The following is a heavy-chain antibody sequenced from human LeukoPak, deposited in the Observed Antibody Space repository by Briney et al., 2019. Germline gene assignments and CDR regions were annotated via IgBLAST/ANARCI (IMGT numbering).Heavy chain of an antibody. CDR2: IVVGSGNT. Sequence: SVKVSCKASGFTFTSSAMQWVRQARGQRLEWIGWIVVGSGNTNYAQKFQERVTITRGMSTSTAYMELSSLRSEDTAVYYCAADSSSGWYFDYWGQGTLVTVSS. CDR1: GFTFTSSA. CDR3: AADSSSGWYFDY. J-gene: IGHJ4*02. D-gene: IGHD6-19*01. V-gene: IGHV1-58*02.